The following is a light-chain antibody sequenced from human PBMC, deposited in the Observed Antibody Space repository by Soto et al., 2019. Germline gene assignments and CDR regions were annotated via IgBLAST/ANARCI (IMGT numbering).Light chain of an antibody. CDR3: QQYNNWPLT. CDR2: AAS. Sequence: EIVMTQSPATLSVSPGERAALSYRASQSVSSSLAWYQQKPGQAPRLLIYAASTRATGIPARFSGSGSGTEFTLTIGSLQSEDVAVYYCQQYNNWPLTFGGGTKVEIK. CDR1: QSVSSS. V-gene: IGKV3-15*01. J-gene: IGKJ4*01.